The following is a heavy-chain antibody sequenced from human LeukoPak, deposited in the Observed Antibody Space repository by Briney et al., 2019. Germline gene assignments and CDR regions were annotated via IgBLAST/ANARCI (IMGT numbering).Heavy chain of an antibody. Sequence: GRSLRLSCTASGLAFSSYGMHWVRQAPGKGLEWVAFMSDDGSDKYYADSVKGRFTISRDNSMQTLYLQMNSLRPEDTAVYYCAKPFGIAPAAQKFFDSWGQGTLVTVSS. J-gene: IGHJ4*02. V-gene: IGHV3-30*18. D-gene: IGHD6-13*01. CDR1: GLAFSSYG. CDR2: MSDDGSDK. CDR3: AKPFGIAPAAQKFFDS.